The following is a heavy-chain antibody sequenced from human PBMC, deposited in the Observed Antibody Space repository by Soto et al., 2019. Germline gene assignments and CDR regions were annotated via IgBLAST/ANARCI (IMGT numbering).Heavy chain of an antibody. Sequence: QVQLVQSGAEVKKPGSSVKVSCKASGGTFSSYAISWVRQAPGQGLEWMGGIIPIFGTANYAQKFQGRVTITADDTPSTAYMELSSLRSEDTAVYYCARLQVGPSGIAAAGDHNAYYYGMDVWGQGNTVTVSS. J-gene: IGHJ6*02. D-gene: IGHD6-13*01. CDR3: ARLQVGPSGIAAAGDHNAYYYGMDV. CDR1: GGTFSSYA. V-gene: IGHV1-69*01. CDR2: IIPIFGTA.